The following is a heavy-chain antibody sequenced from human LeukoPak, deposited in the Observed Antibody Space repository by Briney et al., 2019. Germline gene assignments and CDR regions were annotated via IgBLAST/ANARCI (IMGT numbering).Heavy chain of an antibody. V-gene: IGHV3-66*02. CDR2: IHSDGRT. D-gene: IGHD5-12*01. Sequence: GGSLRLSCAASGLTVSSNFMSWVRQAPGKGLEWVSVIHSDGRTFYADTVKGRFTVSRDNSNDMLFLQMNSLRAEDTAVYYCARDVGGMATGYFDYWGQGTPVTVSS. J-gene: IGHJ4*02. CDR3: ARDVGGMATGYFDY. CDR1: GLTVSSNF.